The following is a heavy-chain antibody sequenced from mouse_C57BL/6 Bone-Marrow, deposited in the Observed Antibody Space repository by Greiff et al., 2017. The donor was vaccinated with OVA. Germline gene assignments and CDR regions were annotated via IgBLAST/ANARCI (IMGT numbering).Heavy chain of an antibody. D-gene: IGHD3-2*02. CDR3: ARSGWGGSFDY. CDR2: INPNNGGT. Sequence: VQLQQSGPELVKPGASVKISCKASGYTFTDYYMNWVKQSHGKSLEWIGDINPNNGGTSYNQKFKGKATLTVDKSSSTAYMELRSLTSEDSAVYYCARSGWGGSFDYWGQGTTLTVSS. CDR1: GYTFTDYY. J-gene: IGHJ2*01. V-gene: IGHV1-26*01.